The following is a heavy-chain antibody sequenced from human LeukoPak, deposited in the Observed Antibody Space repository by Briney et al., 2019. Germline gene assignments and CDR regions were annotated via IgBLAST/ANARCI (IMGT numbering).Heavy chain of an antibody. J-gene: IGHJ3*02. Sequence: GGSLRPSCAASGFTFSNYWMNWVRQVPGKGLEWVASIEQDGSEKYYVDSVKGRFTISRDNAKNSLSLQMNSLRVEDTAVYYCARRLFGNCSGGSCYLGAFDIWGQGTMVIVSS. V-gene: IGHV3-7*01. CDR3: ARRLFGNCSGGSCYLGAFDI. D-gene: IGHD2-15*01. CDR2: IEQDGSEK. CDR1: GFTFSNYW.